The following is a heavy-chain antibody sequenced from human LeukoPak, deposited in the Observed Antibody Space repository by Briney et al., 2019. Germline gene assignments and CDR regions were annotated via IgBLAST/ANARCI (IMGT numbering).Heavy chain of an antibody. V-gene: IGHV3-11*03. D-gene: IGHD6-19*01. CDR2: ISSSGDYT. CDR1: GFSFSDEY. J-gene: IGHJ5*02. CDR3: ARTYSSGWLTERWFDP. Sequence: GGSLRLSCAASGFSFSDEYMSWIRQAPGQGLEWVSYISSSGDYTNHADSVKGRFTISRDNAKNSLYLQMNILRAEDTAVYYCARTYSSGWLTERWFDPWGQGTLVTVSP.